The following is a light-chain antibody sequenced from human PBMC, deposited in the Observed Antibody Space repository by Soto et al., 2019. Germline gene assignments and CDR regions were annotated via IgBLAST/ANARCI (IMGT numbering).Light chain of an antibody. Sequence: DIQMTQSPSSLSASVGDRVTITCRASQSISTYLHWYQQKPGAAPKLLIYATSNLQSGVPSRFSGSGSGTEFTLTISSLQPDDFATYYCQQYNSLWTFGQGTKVDI. J-gene: IGKJ1*01. CDR1: QSISTY. V-gene: IGKV1-9*01. CDR3: QQYNSLWT. CDR2: ATS.